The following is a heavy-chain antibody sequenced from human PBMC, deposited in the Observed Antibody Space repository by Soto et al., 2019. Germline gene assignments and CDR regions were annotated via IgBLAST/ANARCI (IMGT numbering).Heavy chain of an antibody. CDR1: GYTFTSYY. CDR3: ARTAPMDAGDKYYYDF. Sequence: ASVKVSCKASGYTFTSYYMHWVRQAPGQGLEWMGIINPSGGSTSYAQKFQGRVTITADESTNTVYMDLRSLTSEDTAIYYCARTAPMDAGDKYYYDFWGQGALVTV. D-gene: IGHD3-16*01. CDR2: INPSGGST. V-gene: IGHV1-46*01. J-gene: IGHJ4*02.